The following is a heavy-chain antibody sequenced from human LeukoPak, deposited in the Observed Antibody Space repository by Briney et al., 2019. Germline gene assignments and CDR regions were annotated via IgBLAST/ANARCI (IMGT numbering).Heavy chain of an antibody. V-gene: IGHV4-30-4*01. J-gene: IGHJ6*02. CDR3: ATSYCSSTSCLSDYYYGMDV. CDR1: GGSISSGDYY. Sequence: SETLSLTCTVSGGSISSGDYYWGWIRQPPGKGLEWIGYIYYSGSTYYNPSLKSRVTISVDTSRNQFSLKLSSVTAADTAVYYCATSYCSSTSCLSDYYYGMDVWGQGTTVTVSS. CDR2: IYYSGST. D-gene: IGHD2-2*01.